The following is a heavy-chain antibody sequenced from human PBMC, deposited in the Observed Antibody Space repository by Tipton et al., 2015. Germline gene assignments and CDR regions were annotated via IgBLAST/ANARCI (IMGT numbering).Heavy chain of an antibody. J-gene: IGHJ2*01. CDR3: ARDAGRYYDSSGLSWYFDL. CDR1: GEAITSSGW. CDR2: IYHSGST. D-gene: IGHD3-22*01. Sequence: TLSLTCAVSGEAITSSGWWSWVRQPPGKGLEWIGEIYHSGSTNYNPSLKSRVTISVDTSKNQFSLKLSSVTAADTAVYYCARDAGRYYDSSGLSWYFDLWGRGTLVTVSS. V-gene: IGHV4-4*02.